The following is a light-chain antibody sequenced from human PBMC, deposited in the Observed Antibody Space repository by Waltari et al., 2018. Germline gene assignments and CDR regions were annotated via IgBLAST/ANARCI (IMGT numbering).Light chain of an antibody. J-gene: IGKJ4*01. CDR3: QQRSSWPLT. CDR1: QSVSSS. Sequence: EIVLTQSPATLSLSSGDRATLSCRASQSVSSSLAWYQQRPGQAPRLLIYDASNRDTGIPARFSGSGSETDFTLTISSLEPEDFAVYYCQQRSSWPLTFGGGTKVEVK. V-gene: IGKV3-11*01. CDR2: DAS.